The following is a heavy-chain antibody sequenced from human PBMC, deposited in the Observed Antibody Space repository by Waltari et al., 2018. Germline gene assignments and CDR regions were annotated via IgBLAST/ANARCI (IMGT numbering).Heavy chain of an antibody. CDR1: GFSFDKYW. CDR2: IKQDGRTK. V-gene: IGHV3-7*04. J-gene: IGHJ4*02. D-gene: IGHD6-19*01. CDR3: ARDRGWLAHDY. Sequence: EVQLVESGGDLVQPGGSLRLSCAASGFSFDKYWMAWVRQAPGKGLEWVANIKQDGRTKYYEASVRGRFTISRDNAKNSLYLQMNSLRAEDTAVYYCARDRGWLAHDYGGQGTLVTVSS.